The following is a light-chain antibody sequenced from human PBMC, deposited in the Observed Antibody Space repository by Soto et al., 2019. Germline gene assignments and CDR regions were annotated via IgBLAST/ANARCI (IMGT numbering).Light chain of an antibody. Sequence: IQLTQSPSSLSASVGDRVTITCRASQGISSALAWYQQKPGKAPKLLIYDASSLESGVPSRFSGSGSGTEFTLTISRLQPAEFATDYCQQFNSYPLTFGGGTKVEIK. CDR1: QGISSA. J-gene: IGKJ4*01. CDR2: DAS. V-gene: IGKV1-13*02. CDR3: QQFNSYPLT.